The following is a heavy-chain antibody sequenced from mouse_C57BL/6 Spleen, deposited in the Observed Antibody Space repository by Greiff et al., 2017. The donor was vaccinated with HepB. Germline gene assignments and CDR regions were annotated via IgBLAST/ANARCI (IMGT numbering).Heavy chain of an antibody. Sequence: VQLKQSGPELVKPGASVKIPCKASGYTFTDYNMDWVKQSHGKSLEWIGDINPNNGGTIYNQKFKGKATLTVDKSSSTAYMELRSLTSEDTAVYYCARSKLLWYFDVWGTGTTVTVSS. CDR2: INPNNGGT. CDR1: GYTFTDYN. J-gene: IGHJ1*03. CDR3: ARSKLLWYFDV. V-gene: IGHV1-18*01.